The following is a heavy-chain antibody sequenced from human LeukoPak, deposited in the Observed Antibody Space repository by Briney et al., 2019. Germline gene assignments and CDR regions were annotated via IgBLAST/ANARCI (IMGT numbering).Heavy chain of an antibody. J-gene: IGHJ4*02. Sequence: SETLSLTCAVYGGSFSGYYWSWIRQPPGKGLEWIGEINHSGSTNYNPSLKSRVTISVDTSKNQFSLKLSSVTAADTAVYYCARDMDSSGWYFGYFDYWGQGALVTVSS. CDR3: ARDMDSSGWYFGYFDY. V-gene: IGHV4-34*01. D-gene: IGHD6-19*01. CDR2: INHSGST. CDR1: GGSFSGYY.